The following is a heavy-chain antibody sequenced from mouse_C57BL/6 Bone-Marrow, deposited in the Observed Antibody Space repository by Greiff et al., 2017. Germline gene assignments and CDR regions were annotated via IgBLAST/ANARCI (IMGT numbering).Heavy chain of an antibody. CDR3: ARQGRGYAMDY. Sequence: EVQLVESGGDLVKPGGSLKLSCAASGFTFSSYGMSWVRQTPDTRLEWVATISSGGSYTYYPDSVKGRFTISRDNAKNTLYLQMSSLKSEDTAMYYCARQGRGYAMDYWGQGTSVTVSS. CDR2: ISSGGSYT. V-gene: IGHV5-6*01. CDR1: GFTFSSYG. J-gene: IGHJ4*01.